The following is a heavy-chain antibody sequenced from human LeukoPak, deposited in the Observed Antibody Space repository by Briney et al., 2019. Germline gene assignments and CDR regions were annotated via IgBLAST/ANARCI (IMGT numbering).Heavy chain of an antibody. J-gene: IGHJ4*02. Sequence: GGSLRLSCAASGFTFSSYAMHWDRQAPGKGLEWVAVISYDGSNKYYAGSVKGRFTISRDNSKNTLYLQMNSLRAEDTAVYYCARVSYCSGGSCSREIDYWGQGTLVTVSS. CDR3: ARVSYCSGGSCSREIDY. CDR1: GFTFSSYA. D-gene: IGHD2-15*01. CDR2: ISYDGSNK. V-gene: IGHV3-30-3*01.